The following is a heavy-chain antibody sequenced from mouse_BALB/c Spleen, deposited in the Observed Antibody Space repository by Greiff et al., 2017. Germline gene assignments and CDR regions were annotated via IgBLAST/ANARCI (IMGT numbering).Heavy chain of an antibody. CDR2: ISSGSSTI. CDR1: GFTFSSYA. D-gene: IGHD4-1*01. J-gene: IGHJ2*01. CDR3: ARSNWGFDY. V-gene: IGHV5-17*02. Sequence: EVMLVESGGGLVKPGGSLKLSCAASGFTFSSYAMSWVRQTPEKRLEWVAYISSGSSTIYYADTVKGRFTISRDNPKNTLFLQMTSLRSEDTAMYYCARSNWGFDYWGQGTTLTVSS.